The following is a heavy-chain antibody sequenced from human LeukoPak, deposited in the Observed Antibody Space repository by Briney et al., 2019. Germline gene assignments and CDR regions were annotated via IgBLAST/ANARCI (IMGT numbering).Heavy chain of an antibody. J-gene: IGHJ6*02. V-gene: IGHV3-7*01. CDR1: GFTFSSYW. Sequence: GGSLRLSCAVSGFTFSSYWMTWVRQAPGRGLEWVAHIKQDGSEKEYVDSVKGRFTISRDNAKSSLYLQLNSLRDEDTAVYYCARVGGYNYAQEGYYYFGMDVWGQGTMVTVSS. CDR3: ARVGGYNYAQEGYYYFGMDV. CDR2: IKQDGSEK. D-gene: IGHD5-18*01.